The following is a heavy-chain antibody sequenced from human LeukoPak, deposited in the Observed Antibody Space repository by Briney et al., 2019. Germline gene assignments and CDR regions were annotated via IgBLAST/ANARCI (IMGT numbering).Heavy chain of an antibody. CDR3: ARASRGFGLGMDV. CDR1: GGSINNYY. CDR2: IYYSGST. J-gene: IGHJ6*03. D-gene: IGHD3/OR15-3a*01. V-gene: IGHV4-59*01. Sequence: SETLSLTCTVSGGSINNYYWNWIRQPPGKGLEWIGYIYYSGSTNYNPSLKSRVTMAVDTSKNQFSLKLSSVTAADTAVFYCARASRGFGLGMDVWGKGTTVTVSS.